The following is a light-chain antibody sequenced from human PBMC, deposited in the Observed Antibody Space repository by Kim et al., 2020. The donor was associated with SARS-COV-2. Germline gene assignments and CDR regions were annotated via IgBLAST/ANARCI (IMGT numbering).Light chain of an antibody. J-gene: IGKJ2*01. CDR1: QSVSSSY. CDR3: QQYGSYPPYT. V-gene: IGKV3-20*01. Sequence: EIVLTQSPGTLSLSPGERATLSCRASQSVSSSYLAWYQQKPGQAPRLLIYGASSRATGISDRFSGSGSGTDFTLTISRLEPEDFAVYYYQQYGSYPPYTFGQGTKLEI. CDR2: GAS.